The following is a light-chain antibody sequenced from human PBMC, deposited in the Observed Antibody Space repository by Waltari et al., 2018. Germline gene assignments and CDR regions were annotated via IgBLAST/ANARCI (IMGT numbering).Light chain of an antibody. V-gene: IGKV3-20*01. Sequence: VLTQSPGTLSLSPGETATLSCRASQYITKRYFAWYQQKPGQAHRLLIYGASSRAAGIPDRFSGSGSVTDFPLTIIRLEPEDFAVYYCQQYGSSVMYTFGQGTKLEIK. CDR3: QQYGSSVMYT. J-gene: IGKJ2*01. CDR1: QYITKRY. CDR2: GAS.